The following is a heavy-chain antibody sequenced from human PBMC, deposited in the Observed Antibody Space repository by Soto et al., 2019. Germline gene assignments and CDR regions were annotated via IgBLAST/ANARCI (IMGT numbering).Heavy chain of an antibody. CDR1: GYTFTSYY. V-gene: IGHV1-46*01. Sequence: GASVKVSCKASGYTFTSYYMHWVRQAPGQGLEWMGIINPSGGSTSYAQKFQGRVTMTRDTSTSTVYMELSSLRSEDTAVYYCARDKRPPTTAMVTAAPLDPWGQGTLVTVSS. CDR2: INPSGGST. CDR3: ARDKRPPTTAMVTAAPLDP. D-gene: IGHD5-18*01. J-gene: IGHJ5*02.